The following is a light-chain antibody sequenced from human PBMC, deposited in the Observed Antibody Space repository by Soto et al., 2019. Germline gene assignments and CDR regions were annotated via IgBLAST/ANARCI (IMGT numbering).Light chain of an antibody. V-gene: IGLV2-14*03. J-gene: IGLJ3*02. CDR3: SSYTSSSPRLV. CDR2: DVN. CDR1: SSDVGGYNY. Sequence: QSALTQPASVSGSPGQSITISCTGTSSDVGGYNYVPWYQHHPDKAPKLMIFDVNNRPSGISSRFSGSKSGNTASLTISGLQAEDEAAYYCSSYTSSSPRLVFGGGTKLTVL.